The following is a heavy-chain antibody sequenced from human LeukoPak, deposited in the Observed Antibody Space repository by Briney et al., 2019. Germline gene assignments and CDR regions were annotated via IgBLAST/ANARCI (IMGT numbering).Heavy chain of an antibody. CDR1: GGSFSGYY. J-gene: IGHJ4*02. Sequence: SETLSLTCAVYGGSFSGYYWSWIRQPPGKGLEWIGEINHSGNTNYNPSLKSRVTISVDTSKNQFSLKLSSVTAADTAVYYCARLPTRYCSGGSCYRREDYWGQGTLVTVSS. V-gene: IGHV4-34*01. CDR3: ARLPTRYCSGGSCYRREDY. D-gene: IGHD2-15*01. CDR2: INHSGNT.